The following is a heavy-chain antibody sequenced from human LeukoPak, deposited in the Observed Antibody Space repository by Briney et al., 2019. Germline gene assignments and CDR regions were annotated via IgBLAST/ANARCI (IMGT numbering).Heavy chain of an antibody. CDR3: ASNRVYYYDSSGYLH. D-gene: IGHD3-22*01. CDR1: GGSLSSGGYY. V-gene: IGHV4-31*03. Sequence: SETLSLTCTVSGGSLSSGGYYWSWVRQHPGRCLEWLGYIYYSGSTYYNPSLKSRVTISVDTSKNQFSLKLSSVTAADTAVYYCASNRVYYYDSSGYLHWGQGTLVTVSS. CDR2: IYYSGST. J-gene: IGHJ4*02.